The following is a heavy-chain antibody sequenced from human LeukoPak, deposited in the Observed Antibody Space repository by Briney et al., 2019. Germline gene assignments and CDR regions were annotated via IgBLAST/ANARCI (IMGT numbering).Heavy chain of an antibody. CDR3: ARSYYGSGSYYSFDY. J-gene: IGHJ4*02. CDR1: GGSISSYY. D-gene: IGHD3-10*01. CDR2: IYYSGST. V-gene: IGHV4-59*01. Sequence: SETLSLTCTVSGGSISSYYWSWIRQPPGKGLEWIGYIYYSGSTNYNPSLKSRVTISVDTSKNQFSLKLSSVTAADTAVYYCARSYYGSGSYYSFDYWGQGTLVTVSS.